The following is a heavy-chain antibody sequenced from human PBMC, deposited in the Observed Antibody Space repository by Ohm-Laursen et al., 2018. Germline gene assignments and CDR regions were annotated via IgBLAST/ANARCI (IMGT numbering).Heavy chain of an antibody. CDR1: GFTFSNAW. CDR3: ARDYSVVDPFDP. V-gene: IGHV4-4*07. CDR2: IYTSGST. Sequence: LRLSCAASGFTFSNAWMSWIRQPAGKGLEWIGRIYTSGSTNYNPSLKSRVTMSVDTSKNQFSLKLSSVTAADTAVYYCARDYSVVDPFDPWGQGTLVTVSS. D-gene: IGHD3-22*01. J-gene: IGHJ5*02.